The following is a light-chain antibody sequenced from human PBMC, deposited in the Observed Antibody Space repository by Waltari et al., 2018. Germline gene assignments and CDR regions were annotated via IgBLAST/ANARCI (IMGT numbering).Light chain of an antibody. CDR2: EAS. Sequence: DIFLTQSPVPLSLSPGERATLPCMASQGVDKNLAWYRQKPGRAPRPLIYEASKRATGIPARFSGSGSGTDFTLTISSLEPDDFAVYYCQQREYWPITFGQGTRLDIK. CDR3: QQREYWPIT. V-gene: IGKV3-11*01. CDR1: QGVDKN. J-gene: IGKJ5*01.